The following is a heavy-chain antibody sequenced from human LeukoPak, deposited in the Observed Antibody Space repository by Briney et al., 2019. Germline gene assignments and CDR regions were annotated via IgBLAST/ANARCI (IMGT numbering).Heavy chain of an antibody. D-gene: IGHD6-13*01. Sequence: PGGPLRLSCAASGFTFSSYRMHWVRQPPGKGLEWVAVISYYGSNKYYADSVKSRFTISIDNSKNTLYLQMNSLRAEDTAVYYCAKVGSSWDFDYWGQGTLVAVSS. J-gene: IGHJ4*02. CDR2: ISYYGSNK. V-gene: IGHV3-30*18. CDR3: AKVGSSWDFDY. CDR1: GFTFSSYR.